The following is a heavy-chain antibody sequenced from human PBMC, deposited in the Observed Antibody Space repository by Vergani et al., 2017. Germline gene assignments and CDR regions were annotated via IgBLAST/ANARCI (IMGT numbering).Heavy chain of an antibody. V-gene: IGHV4-39*07. J-gene: IGHJ4*02. Sequence: QLQLQESGPGLVKPSETLSLTCTVSGGSISSSSYYWGWIRQPPGKGLEWIGEINHSGSTNYNPSLKSRVTISVDTSKNQFSLKLSSVTAADTAVYYCARGWVGAYHGYYFDYWGQGTLVTVSS. CDR3: ARGWVGAYHGYYFDY. CDR2: INHSGST. D-gene: IGHD1-26*01. CDR1: GGSISSSSYY.